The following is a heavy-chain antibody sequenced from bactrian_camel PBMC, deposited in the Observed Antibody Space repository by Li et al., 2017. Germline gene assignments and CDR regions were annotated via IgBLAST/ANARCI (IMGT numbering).Heavy chain of an antibody. CDR2: IYTGGGST. J-gene: IGHJ6*01. CDR1: GLTFSTHA. D-gene: IGHD6*01. CDR3: AEEPGVGYGGSQHFGY. V-gene: IGHV3-2*01. Sequence: HVQLVESGGGLVQPGGSLRLSCAVSGLTFSTHAMSWVRQTPGKGLEWVSSIYTGGGSTYYADSVKGLFTISKDNAKNTLYLQMNSLKPEDTAVYYCAEEPGVGYGGSQHFGYWGQGTQVTVS.